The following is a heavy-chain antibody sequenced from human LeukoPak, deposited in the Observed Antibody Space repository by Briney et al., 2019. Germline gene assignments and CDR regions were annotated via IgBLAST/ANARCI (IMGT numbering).Heavy chain of an antibody. Sequence: GGSLRSSCGASGFTLRSKGMHWVRQGPGPGLVWVSRIIRDGSGTDYADSVKGRFTIHTDIATNTLYLQMDSLRAEDTAVYYCARAGGYGAGNYGFDIWGGGTTVTVSS. CDR3: ARAGGYGAGNYGFDI. V-gene: IGHV3-74*01. J-gene: IGHJ3*02. CDR2: IIRDGSGT. D-gene: IGHD3-10*01. CDR1: GFTLRSKG.